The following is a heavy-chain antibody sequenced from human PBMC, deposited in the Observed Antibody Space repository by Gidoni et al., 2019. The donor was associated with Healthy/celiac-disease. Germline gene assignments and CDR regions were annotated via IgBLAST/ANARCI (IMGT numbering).Heavy chain of an antibody. V-gene: IGHV3-43*01. D-gene: IGHD4-17*01. CDR2: ISWDGGST. J-gene: IGHJ4*02. CDR3: AKSPDYGGNSAFDY. CDR1: GFTFDDYT. Sequence: EVQLVESGGVVVQPGGSLRLSCAASGFTFDDYTMHWVRQAPGKGLEWVSLISWDGGSTYYADSVKGRFTISRDNSKNSLYLQMNSLRTEDTALYYCAKSPDYGGNSAFDYWGQGTLVTVSS.